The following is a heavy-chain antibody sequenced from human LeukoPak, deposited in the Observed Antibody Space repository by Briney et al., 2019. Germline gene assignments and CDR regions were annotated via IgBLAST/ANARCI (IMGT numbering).Heavy chain of an antibody. CDR3: VKAESRGYYYYYGMDV. J-gene: IGHJ6*02. D-gene: IGHD6-25*01. V-gene: IGHV3-23*01. CDR2: ISGSGGST. CDR1: GFTFSNYA. Sequence: GGFLRLSCAASGFTFSNYAMSWVRQAPGKGLKWVSIISGSGGSTHYADSVKGRFTISRDSSKNTLYLQMNSLRAEDTAVYYCVKAESRGYYYYYGMDVWGQGTTVTVSS.